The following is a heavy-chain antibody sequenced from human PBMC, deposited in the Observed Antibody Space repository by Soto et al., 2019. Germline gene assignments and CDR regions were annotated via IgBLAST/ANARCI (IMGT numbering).Heavy chain of an antibody. CDR2: IIPIFGTA. V-gene: IGHV1-69*01. J-gene: IGHJ4*02. D-gene: IGHD6-6*01. Sequence: QVQLVQSGAEVKKPGSSVKVSCKASGGTFSSYAISWVRQAPGQGLEWMGGIIPIFGTANYAQKFQGRVTITADESTSTAYMELSSLRSEDTGVYYCARAEYSSSSRPPVPDYWGQGTLVTVSS. CDR3: ARAEYSSSSRPPVPDY. CDR1: GGTFSSYA.